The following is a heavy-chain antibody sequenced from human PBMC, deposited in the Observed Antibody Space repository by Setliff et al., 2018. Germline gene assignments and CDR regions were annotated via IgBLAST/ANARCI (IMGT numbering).Heavy chain of an antibody. CDR3: AREQWLDPPGYYYMDV. CDR1: GGPISSYY. D-gene: IGHD6-19*01. J-gene: IGHJ6*03. V-gene: IGHV4-4*07. Sequence: PSETLSLTCTVSGGPISSYYWSWIRQPAGKGLEWIGHIYIGGSANYNPSLKSRVTMSIDTSKNQFSLKLNSVTAADVAVYYCAREQWLDPPGYYYMDVWAKGTTVTVSS. CDR2: IYIGGSA.